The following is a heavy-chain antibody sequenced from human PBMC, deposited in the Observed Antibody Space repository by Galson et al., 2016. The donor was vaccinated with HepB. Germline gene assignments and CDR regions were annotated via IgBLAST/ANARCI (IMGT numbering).Heavy chain of an antibody. CDR3: ARSHYSSGWYSGWSDS. Sequence: SETLSLTCTVNGGSFRSYVWSWIRQAPGKGLEWIGETNDGGSVNYNPSLKNRVIITIVKSRNHLSLKLSSVTAADTAIYYCARSHYSSGWYSGWSDSWGQGTLVTVSS. D-gene: IGHD6-19*01. CDR1: GGSFRSYV. J-gene: IGHJ5*01. V-gene: IGHV4-34*01. CDR2: TNDGGSV.